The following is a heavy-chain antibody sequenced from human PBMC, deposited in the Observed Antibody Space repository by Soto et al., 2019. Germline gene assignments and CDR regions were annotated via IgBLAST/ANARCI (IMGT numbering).Heavy chain of an antibody. CDR2: FDPEDGET. V-gene: IGHV1-24*01. D-gene: IGHD3-9*01. CDR1: GYTLTELS. J-gene: IGHJ4*02. CDR3: ATDLTYYDILTGVYYFDY. Sequence: ASVKVSCKVSGYTLTELSMHWVRQAPGKGLEWMGGFDPEDGETIYAQKFQGRVTMTEDTSTDTAYMELSSLRSEDTAVYYCATDLTYYDILTGVYYFDYWGQGTLVTVSS.